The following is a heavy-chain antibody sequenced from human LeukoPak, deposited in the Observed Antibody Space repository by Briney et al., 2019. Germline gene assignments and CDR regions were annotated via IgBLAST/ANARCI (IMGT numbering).Heavy chain of an antibody. V-gene: IGHV3-9*01. Sequence: RSLRLSCAASGFTFDDYAMHWVWQAPGKGLEGVSGISWNSGSIVYADSVKGRFTISRDNAKNSLYLQMNSLRAEDTALYYCAKDVGAGIAAAVDYWGQGTLVTVSS. CDR2: ISWNSGSI. CDR1: GFTFDDYA. CDR3: AKDVGAGIAAAVDY. D-gene: IGHD6-13*01. J-gene: IGHJ4*02.